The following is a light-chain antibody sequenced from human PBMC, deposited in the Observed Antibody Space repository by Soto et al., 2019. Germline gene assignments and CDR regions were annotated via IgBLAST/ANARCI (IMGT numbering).Light chain of an antibody. CDR2: DAS. V-gene: IGKV3-11*01. CDR3: QQRSNWLT. Sequence: PGERATLSCRASQSVSSYLAWYQQKPGQAPRLLIYDASNRATGIPARFSGSGSGTDFTLTISSLEPEDFAVYYCQQRSNWLTFGGGTKVEIK. CDR1: QSVSSY. J-gene: IGKJ4*01.